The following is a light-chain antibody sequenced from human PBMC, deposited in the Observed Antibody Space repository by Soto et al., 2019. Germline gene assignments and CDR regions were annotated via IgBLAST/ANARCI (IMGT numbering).Light chain of an antibody. CDR1: QTISSN. Sequence: EIVMTQSPATLSVSPGESATLSCRASQTISSNLAWYQKKPGQAPRLLIYGASTRAAGIPVRFSGSGSGTEFTLTISSLQSEDFATYYCLQHNSYPYTFGQGTKLEIK. J-gene: IGKJ2*01. CDR3: LQHNSYPYT. V-gene: IGKV3-15*01. CDR2: GAS.